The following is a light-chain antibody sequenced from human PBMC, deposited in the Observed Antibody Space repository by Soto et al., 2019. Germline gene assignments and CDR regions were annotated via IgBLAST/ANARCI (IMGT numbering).Light chain of an antibody. CDR1: SSDVGSYNR. CDR3: SSYPRSSTYV. Sequence: QSALTQPPSVSGSPGQSVTISCTGTSSDVGSYNRVSWYQQPPGTAPKLMIYEVSNRPSGVPDRFSGSKSGNTASLTISGLQAEDEADYYCSSYPRSSTYVFGTGTKVTVL. CDR2: EVS. J-gene: IGLJ1*01. V-gene: IGLV2-18*02.